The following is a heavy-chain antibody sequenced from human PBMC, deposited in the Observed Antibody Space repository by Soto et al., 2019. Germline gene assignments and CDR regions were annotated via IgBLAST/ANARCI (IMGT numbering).Heavy chain of an antibody. CDR2: LNPSGDST. J-gene: IGHJ4*02. CDR1: GFPFSIYA. Sequence: VVSLRLSCAASGFPFSIYAMNWVRQAPGKGLEWVSALNPSGDSTYYADSVKGRFTVSRDNSKNTLYLQMNSLRAEDTAMYYCAKAGTHSYFDSWGQGTLVTVS. V-gene: IGHV3-23*01. D-gene: IGHD1-1*01. CDR3: AKAGTHSYFDS.